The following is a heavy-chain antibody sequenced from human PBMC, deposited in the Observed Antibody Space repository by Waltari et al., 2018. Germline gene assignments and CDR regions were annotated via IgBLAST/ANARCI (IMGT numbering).Heavy chain of an antibody. CDR1: GFTFSTYG. J-gene: IGHJ4*02. V-gene: IGHV3-30*02. CDR3: AKALYSSGWYEGVDY. D-gene: IGHD6-19*01. CDR2: IRYDGSNK. Sequence: QVQLVESGGGVVQPGGSLRLSCAASGFTFSTYGMHWVRQAPGKGLDWVAFIRYDGSNKYYGESVKGRFTISRDNSKNTLYLQMNSLRAEDTAVYYCAKALYSSGWYEGVDYWGQGTLVTVSS.